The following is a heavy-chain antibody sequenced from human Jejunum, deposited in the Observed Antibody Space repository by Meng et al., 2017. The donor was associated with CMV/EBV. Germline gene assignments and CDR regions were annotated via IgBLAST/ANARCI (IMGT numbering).Heavy chain of an antibody. V-gene: IGHV6-1*01. CDR3: TRYNNNWSFDY. J-gene: IGHJ4*02. CDR2: TYFRSTWYN. D-gene: IGHD1-14*01. CDR1: GDSVSSQNAG. Sequence: VSGDSVSSQNAGWNWLRQAPSRGLAFLWRTYFRSTWYNECALSVKSQISINAVTSKNQFSLQLNSVTPDDTAVYYCTRYNNNWSFDYWGQGTLVTVSS.